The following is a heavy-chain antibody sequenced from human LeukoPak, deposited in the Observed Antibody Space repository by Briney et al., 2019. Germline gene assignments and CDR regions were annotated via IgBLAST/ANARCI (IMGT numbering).Heavy chain of an antibody. CDR2: MNPNSGNT. J-gene: IGHJ4*02. CDR1: GYTFTSYD. CDR3: ARGQLLQDFDY. D-gene: IGHD2-2*01. V-gene: IGHV1-8*03. Sequence: ASVKVSCKASGYTFTSYDINWVRQATGQGFEWMGWMNPNSGNTGYAQKFQGRVTITRNTSISTAYMELSSLRSEDTAVYYCARGQLLQDFDYWGQGTLVTVSS.